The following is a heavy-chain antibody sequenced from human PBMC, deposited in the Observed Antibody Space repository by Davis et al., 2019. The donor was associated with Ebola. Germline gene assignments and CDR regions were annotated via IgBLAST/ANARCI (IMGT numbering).Heavy chain of an antibody. CDR3: AKSGLSFGVVKYHYGMDV. D-gene: IGHD3-3*01. CDR2: ISGSGGST. J-gene: IGHJ6*04. V-gene: IGHV3-23*01. Sequence: GGSLRLSCTDSVITFSSYAMTWVRLAPGKGLEWVSAISGSGGSTYYADSVKGRFTISRDNSKKTLYLQMNSLRAEDTAVYYCAKSGLSFGVVKYHYGMDVWGKGTTVTVSS. CDR1: VITFSSYA.